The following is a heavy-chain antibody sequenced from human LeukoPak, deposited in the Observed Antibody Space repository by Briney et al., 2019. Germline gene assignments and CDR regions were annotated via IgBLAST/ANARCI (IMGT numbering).Heavy chain of an antibody. V-gene: IGHV3-23*01. Sequence: PGGSLRLSCAASGFTFSSYAMSWVRQAPGKGLEWVSAISGSGGSTYYADSVKGRFTISRDNSKNTLYLQMNSLRAEDTAVYYCAKGPLRRYYDILTGYYPYYFDYWGQGTLVTVSS. CDR3: AKGPLRRYYDILTGYYPYYFDY. D-gene: IGHD3-9*01. CDR2: ISGSGGST. J-gene: IGHJ4*02. CDR1: GFTFSSYA.